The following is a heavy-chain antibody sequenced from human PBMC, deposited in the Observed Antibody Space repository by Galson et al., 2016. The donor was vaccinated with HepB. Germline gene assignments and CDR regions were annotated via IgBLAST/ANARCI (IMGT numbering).Heavy chain of an antibody. CDR2: ITNNGNGK. Sequence: SLRLSCAASGFMFNYYSMNWVRQAPGKGLEWVSSITNNGNGKYYADSAKGRFTISRDNAKNSLFLQMDSLRAEDTAVYYCARDLIAAPGRTFFYYYYMDVWGKGTTVTVSS. D-gene: IGHD6-13*01. J-gene: IGHJ6*03. CDR1: GFMFNYYS. V-gene: IGHV3-21*01. CDR3: ARDLIAAPGRTFFYYYYMDV.